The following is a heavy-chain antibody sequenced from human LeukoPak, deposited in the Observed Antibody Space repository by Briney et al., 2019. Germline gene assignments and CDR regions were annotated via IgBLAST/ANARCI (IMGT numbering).Heavy chain of an antibody. CDR1: GFTFSSYG. CDR3: AKAWWPSNNGIFDY. CDR2: IWYDGSNK. J-gene: IGHJ4*02. D-gene: IGHD4-11*01. Sequence: GGSLRLSCAASGFTFSSYGMHWVRQAPGKGLEWVAVIWYDGSNKYYADSVKGRFTISRDNSKNTLYLQMNSLRAEDTAVYYCAKAWWPSNNGIFDYWGQGTLVTVSS. V-gene: IGHV3-33*06.